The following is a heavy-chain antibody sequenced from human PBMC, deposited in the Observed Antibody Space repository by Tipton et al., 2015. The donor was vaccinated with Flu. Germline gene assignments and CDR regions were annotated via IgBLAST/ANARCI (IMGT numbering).Heavy chain of an antibody. J-gene: IGHJ6*02. Sequence: PGLVKPSETLSLTCTVSGGSISSYCWNWIRQSPGKGLEWIGNIYYTGNTKSNPLFNRRVTISVDTSMNQVSLRLTSVTPADTAVNYCARDKDDWNAPVDYFYYYGMDVWGQGTTVTVSS. CDR1: GGSISSYC. D-gene: IGHD1-1*01. CDR3: ARDKDDWNAPVDYFYYYGMDV. CDR2: IYYTGNT. V-gene: IGHV4-59*12.